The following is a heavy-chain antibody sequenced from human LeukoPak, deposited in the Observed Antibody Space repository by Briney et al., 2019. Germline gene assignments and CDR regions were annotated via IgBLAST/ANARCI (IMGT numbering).Heavy chain of an antibody. Sequence: GRSLRLSCAASGFTFSSYAMHWVRQAPGKGLEWVAVTSYDGSQKYYADSVKGRFTTSRDNSKNTLYLHMNSLRDEDTAVYYCAKATVTHLIDYWGQGTLVTVSS. CDR2: TSYDGSQK. CDR3: AKATVTHLIDY. D-gene: IGHD4-17*01. J-gene: IGHJ4*02. CDR1: GFTFSSYA. V-gene: IGHV3-30-3*01.